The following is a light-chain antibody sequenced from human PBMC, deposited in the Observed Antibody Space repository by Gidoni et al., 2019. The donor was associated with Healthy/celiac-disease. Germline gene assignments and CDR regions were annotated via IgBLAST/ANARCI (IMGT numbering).Light chain of an antibody. CDR3: QQSYSTPFT. CDR1: QSISSY. CDR2: AAS. Sequence: DIHRTQCPSSLSASVGDRVTITCRASQSISSYLNWYQQKPGKAPQLLIYAASSLPSGAPSRFSGSGSGTDFILTISRLPPEDFATYYCQQSYSTPFTFGPGTKVDIK. V-gene: IGKV1-39*01. J-gene: IGKJ3*01.